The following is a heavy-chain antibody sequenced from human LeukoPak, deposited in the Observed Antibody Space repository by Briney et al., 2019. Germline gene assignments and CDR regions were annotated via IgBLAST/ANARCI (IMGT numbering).Heavy chain of an antibody. J-gene: IGHJ6*02. Sequence: SETLSLTCTVSGGSISSYYWTWIRQPPGKGLEWIGFIYYSGSTNYSPSLKSRVSISVDTSKNQFSLKLSSVTAADTAVYYCARHTPVPLPSGFYFEMDVWGQGTTVTVSS. CDR2: IYYSGST. D-gene: IGHD2-15*01. CDR1: GGSISSYY. V-gene: IGHV4-59*08. CDR3: ARHTPVPLPSGFYFEMDV.